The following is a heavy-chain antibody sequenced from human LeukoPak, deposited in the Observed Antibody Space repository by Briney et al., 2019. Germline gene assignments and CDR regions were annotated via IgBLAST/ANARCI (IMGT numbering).Heavy chain of an antibody. Sequence: PSETLSLTCTVSGGSISSYYWSWIRQPPGKGLEWIGYIYYSGSTNYNPSLKSRVTISVDTSKSQFSLKLSSVTAADTAVYYCARDGDSSSFFDYWGQGTLVTVSS. J-gene: IGHJ4*02. CDR2: IYYSGST. CDR1: GGSISSYY. V-gene: IGHV4-59*01. D-gene: IGHD6-6*01. CDR3: ARDGDSSSFFDY.